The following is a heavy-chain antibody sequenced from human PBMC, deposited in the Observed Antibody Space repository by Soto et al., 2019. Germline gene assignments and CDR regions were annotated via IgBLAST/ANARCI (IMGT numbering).Heavy chain of an antibody. V-gene: IGHV2-5*02. CDR1: GFSLSTSGVG. CDR2: IYWDDDK. Sequence: QITLKESGPTLVKPTQTLTLTCTFSGFSLSTSGVGVGWIRQPPGKALEWLALIYWDDDKRYSPSLKSRLTITKDTSKNQVVLTMTNIDPVDTATYYCAHTLGYCSGGSCYTLRTYYFDYWGQGTLVTVSS. J-gene: IGHJ4*02. D-gene: IGHD2-15*01. CDR3: AHTLGYCSGGSCYTLRTYYFDY.